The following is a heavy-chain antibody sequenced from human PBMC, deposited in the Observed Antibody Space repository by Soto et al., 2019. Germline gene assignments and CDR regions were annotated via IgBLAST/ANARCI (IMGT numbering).Heavy chain of an antibody. Sequence: GGSLRLSCAASGFTFSSYAMHWVRQAPGKGLEWVAVISYDGSNKYYADSVKGRFTISRDNSKNTLYLQMNSLRAEDTAVYYCARAGGSGSYYNPYYGMDVWGQGTTVTVSS. D-gene: IGHD3-10*01. V-gene: IGHV3-30-3*01. CDR2: ISYDGSNK. CDR3: ARAGGSGSYYNPYYGMDV. J-gene: IGHJ6*02. CDR1: GFTFSSYA.